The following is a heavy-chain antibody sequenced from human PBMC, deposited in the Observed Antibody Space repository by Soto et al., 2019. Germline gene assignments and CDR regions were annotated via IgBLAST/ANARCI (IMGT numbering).Heavy chain of an antibody. CDR2: ISAYNGNT. D-gene: IGHD5-12*01. CDR1: GYTFTSYG. V-gene: IGHV1-18*01. Sequence: ASVKVSCKASGYTFTSYGISWVRQAPGQGLEWMGWISAYNGNTNYAQKLQGRVTMTTDTSTSTAYMELRSLRSDDTAVYYCARDRTPRRRYYYFGMDVWGQGTTVTLSS. CDR3: ARDRTPRRRYYYFGMDV. J-gene: IGHJ6*02.